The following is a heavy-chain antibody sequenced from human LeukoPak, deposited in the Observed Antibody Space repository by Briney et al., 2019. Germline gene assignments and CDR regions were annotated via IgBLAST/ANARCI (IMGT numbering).Heavy chain of an antibody. V-gene: IGHV3-30-3*01. D-gene: IGHD2-2*01. Sequence: GGSLRLSCAASGFTFSSYAMHWVRQAPGKGLEWVAVISYDGSNKYYADSVKGRFTISRDNSKNTLYLQMNSLRAEDTAVYYCARDRLVVVVPAPINWFDPWGQGTLVTVSS. CDR1: GFTFSSYA. CDR2: ISYDGSNK. J-gene: IGHJ5*02. CDR3: ARDRLVVVVPAPINWFDP.